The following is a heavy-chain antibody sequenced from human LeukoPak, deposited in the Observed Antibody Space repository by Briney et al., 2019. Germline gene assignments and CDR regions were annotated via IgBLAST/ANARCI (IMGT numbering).Heavy chain of an antibody. D-gene: IGHD6-13*01. V-gene: IGHV4-34*01. CDR2: INHSGST. J-gene: IGHJ4*02. CDR1: GGSFSGYY. Sequence: KASETLSLTCAVYGGSFSGYYWSWIRQPPGKGLEWIGEINHSGSTNYNPSLKSRVTMSVDTSKNQFSLKLSSVTAADTAVYYCARDFPPWVAAAGTMDYWGQGTLVTVSS. CDR3: ARDFPPWVAAAGTMDY.